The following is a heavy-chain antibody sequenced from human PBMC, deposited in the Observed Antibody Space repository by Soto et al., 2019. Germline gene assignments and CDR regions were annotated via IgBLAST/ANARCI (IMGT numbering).Heavy chain of an antibody. CDR1: GGSFSGYY. CDR2: INHSGST. V-gene: IGHV4-34*01. J-gene: IGHJ4*02. CDR3: ARDKITGLFDY. Sequence: QVQLQQWGAGLLKPSETLSLTCAVYGGSFSGYYWTWIRQPPGTGLEWSGEINHSGSTNYNPSLQSRITISVDPSKNQFALKLTSVTAADTAVYYCARDKITGLFDYWGQGTLVTVSS. D-gene: IGHD2-8*02.